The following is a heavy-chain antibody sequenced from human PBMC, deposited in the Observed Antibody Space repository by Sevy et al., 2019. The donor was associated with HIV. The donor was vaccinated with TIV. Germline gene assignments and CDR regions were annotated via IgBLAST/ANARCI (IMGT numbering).Heavy chain of an antibody. CDR1: GGSITSLY. D-gene: IGHD1-26*01. CDR2: IYYNGHI. J-gene: IGHJ4*02. Sequence: SETLSLTCTVSGGSITSLYWNWIRQPPGKGLEWIPNIYYNGHIHYNPSLKSRVTLSLDTSKNQFSLRLSSVHAADTAMYYCAGENAWGRGYSWGQGTLVTVSS. CDR3: AGENAWGRGYS. V-gene: IGHV4-59*08.